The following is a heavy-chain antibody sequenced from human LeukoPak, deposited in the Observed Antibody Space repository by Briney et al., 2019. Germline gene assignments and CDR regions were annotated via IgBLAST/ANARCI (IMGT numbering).Heavy chain of an antibody. V-gene: IGHV1-3*01. CDR1: GYTFTSYA. CDR3: ARAPTSGSYYYYGMDV. CDR2: INAGNGNT. J-gene: IGHJ6*02. D-gene: IGHD1-26*01. Sequence: GASVKVSCKASGYTFTSYAMHWVRQAPGQRLEWMGWINAGNGNTKYSQKFQGRVTITRDTSASTAYMELSSLRSEDTAVYYCARAPTSGSYYYYGMDVWGQGTTVTVSS.